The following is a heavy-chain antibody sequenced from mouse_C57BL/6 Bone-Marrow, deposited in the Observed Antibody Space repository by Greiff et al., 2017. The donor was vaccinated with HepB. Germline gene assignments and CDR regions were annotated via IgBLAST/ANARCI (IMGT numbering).Heavy chain of an antibody. CDR3: ARHELGRDWYFDV. CDR1: EYEFPSHD. Sequence: EVNVVESGGGLVQPGESLKLSCESNEYEFPSHDMSWVRKTPEKRLELVAAINSDGGSTYYPDTMEGRFIISRDNTKKTLYLQMSSLRSEDTALYYCARHELGRDWYFDVWGTGTTVTVSS. D-gene: IGHD4-1*01. CDR2: INSDGGST. J-gene: IGHJ1*03. V-gene: IGHV5-2*01.